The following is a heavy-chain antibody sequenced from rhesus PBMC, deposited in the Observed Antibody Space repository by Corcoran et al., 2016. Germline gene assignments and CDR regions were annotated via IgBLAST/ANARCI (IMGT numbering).Heavy chain of an antibody. CDR2: IDSNSAST. CDR3: ARALSNWYFDI. V-gene: IGHV4S7*01. Sequence: QVQLQESGPGLVKPSETLSLTCAVSGGSISGGYYWGWIRPQPGMGLDWVGNIDSNSASTYYTPSLKSRVTISKDTSKNQFALKLSSVTTADTAVYYCARALSNWYFDIWGPGTPITISS. J-gene: IGHJ2*01. CDR1: GGSISGGYY.